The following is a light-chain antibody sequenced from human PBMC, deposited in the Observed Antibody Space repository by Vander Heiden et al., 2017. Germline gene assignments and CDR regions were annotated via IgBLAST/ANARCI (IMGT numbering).Light chain of an antibody. V-gene: IGKV1-5*01. CDR3: QQYNSYSIT. CDR2: DAS. J-gene: IGKJ5*01. Sequence: DIQMTQSPSTLSPSVGDRVTITCRASQRISSWLDWYQQKPGKAPKLLIYDASNLESGVPSRFSGSGSGTEFTLTISSLQPDDFATYYCQQYNSYSITFGQGTRLEIK. CDR1: QRISSW.